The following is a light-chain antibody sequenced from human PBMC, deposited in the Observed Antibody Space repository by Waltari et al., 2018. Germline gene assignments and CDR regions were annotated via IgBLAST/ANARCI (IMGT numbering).Light chain of an antibody. Sequence: DIQMTQFPSTLSASVGDRVTITCRASQSISTWLAWYQPKPGKAPKLLIYKASGLEDGVPSRFSGSGSGTEFTLTISSLQPDDFATYYCQHYDSYPWTFGQGTKVDIK. CDR3: QHYDSYPWT. J-gene: IGKJ1*01. CDR1: QSISTW. CDR2: KAS. V-gene: IGKV1-5*03.